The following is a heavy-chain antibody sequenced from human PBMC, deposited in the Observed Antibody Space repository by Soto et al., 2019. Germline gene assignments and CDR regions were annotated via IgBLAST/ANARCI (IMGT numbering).Heavy chain of an antibody. CDR3: ARGILWMYNWFDP. CDR1: GFSLSNARMG. D-gene: IGHD2-2*03. Sequence: KESGPVLVNPTETLTLTCPVSGFSLSNARMGVSWIRQPPGKALEWLAHIFSNDEKSYSTSLKSRLTISKDTSKSQVVLTMTNMDPVDTATYYCARGILWMYNWFDPWGQGTLVTVSS. V-gene: IGHV2-26*01. J-gene: IGHJ5*02. CDR2: IFSNDEK.